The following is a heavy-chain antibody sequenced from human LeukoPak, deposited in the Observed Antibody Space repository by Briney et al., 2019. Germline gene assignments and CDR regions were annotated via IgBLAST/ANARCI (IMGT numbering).Heavy chain of an antibody. J-gene: IGHJ4*02. CDR3: ARGGSGYDFDY. CDR1: GGSISSGGYS. V-gene: IGHV4-31*03. Sequence: PSETLSLTCTVSGGSISSGGYSWSWIRQHPGKGLEWIGYIYYSGSTYYNPSLKSRVTISVDTSKNQFSLKLSSVTAADTAVYYCARGGSGYDFDYWGQGTLVTVSS. D-gene: IGHD5-12*01. CDR2: IYYSGST.